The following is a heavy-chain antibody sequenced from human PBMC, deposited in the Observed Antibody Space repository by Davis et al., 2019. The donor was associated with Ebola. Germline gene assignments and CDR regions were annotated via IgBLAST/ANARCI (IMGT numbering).Heavy chain of an antibody. CDR1: GFTFSGSA. J-gene: IGHJ4*02. Sequence: GGSLRLSCAASGFTFSGSAMHWVRQASRKGLEWVGRIRSKANSYATAYAASVKGRFTISRDDSKNTLYLQMNSLRAEDTAVYYCAKGTIVVVVAATGMDYWGQGTLVTVSS. V-gene: IGHV3-73*01. CDR2: IRSKANSYAT. D-gene: IGHD2-15*01. CDR3: AKGTIVVVVAATGMDY.